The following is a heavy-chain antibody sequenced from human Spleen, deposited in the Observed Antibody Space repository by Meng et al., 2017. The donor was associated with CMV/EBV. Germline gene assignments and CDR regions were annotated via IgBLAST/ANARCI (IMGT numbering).Heavy chain of an antibody. CDR3: AKGVRVGTRGPFDY. D-gene: IGHD1-26*01. J-gene: IGHJ4*02. Sequence: GESLKISCAASGFTFSSYAMTWVRQAPGKGLEWVSSFGGSGGSTYYADSLKGRFTISRDNSKNTLYLQMNSLRAEDTAVYCCAKGVRVGTRGPFDYWGQGTLVTVSS. CDR2: FGGSGGST. CDR1: GFTFSSYA. V-gene: IGHV3-23*01.